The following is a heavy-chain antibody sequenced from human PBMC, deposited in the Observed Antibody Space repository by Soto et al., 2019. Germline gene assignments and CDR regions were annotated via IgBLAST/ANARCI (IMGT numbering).Heavy chain of an antibody. Sequence: SETLSLTCIVSGGTISSYYWSWIRQPPGKGLEWIGYIYSRGTTSYNPSLKSRATILVDTSKNQFSLRLTSVTATDTAVYYCATGRISRGLDVWGQGTTVTVSS. CDR1: GGTISSYY. CDR2: IYSRGTT. CDR3: ATGRISRGLDV. V-gene: IGHV4-59*12. J-gene: IGHJ6*02.